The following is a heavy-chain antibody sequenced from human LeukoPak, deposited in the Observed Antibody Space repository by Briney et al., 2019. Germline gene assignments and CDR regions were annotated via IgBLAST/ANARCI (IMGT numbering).Heavy chain of an antibody. D-gene: IGHD4-11*01. CDR3: ARDRDDYSNQNWFDP. CDR1: GYTFTSYG. CDR2: ISAYKGNT. Sequence: GASVKVSCTTSGYTFTSYGISWARQAPGQGLEWMGWISAYKGNTKFAQKLQGRVTMTTDTSTSTAYMELRSLRSDDTAVYYCARDRDDYSNQNWFDPWGQGTLVTVSS. V-gene: IGHV1-18*01. J-gene: IGHJ5*02.